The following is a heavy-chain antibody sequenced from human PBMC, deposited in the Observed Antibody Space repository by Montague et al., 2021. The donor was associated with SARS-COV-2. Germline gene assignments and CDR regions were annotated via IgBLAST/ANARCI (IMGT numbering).Heavy chain of an antibody. CDR2: IYYTVNT. D-gene: IGHD3-10*01. CDR3: ARQTPLLRGRAPPGV. CDR1: GGSISSTAYY. Sequence: SETLSLTCTVSGGSISSTAYYWGWIRQPPGKGLEWIGSIYYTVNTYYNPSLKSRVTISVDASKNQFSLTLSSVSAADTAVYCCARQTPLLRGRAPPGVWGQGTTVTVSS. V-gene: IGHV4-39*01. J-gene: IGHJ6*02.